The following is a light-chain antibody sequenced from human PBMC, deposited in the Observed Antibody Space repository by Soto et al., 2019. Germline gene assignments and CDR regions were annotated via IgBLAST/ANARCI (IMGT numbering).Light chain of an antibody. J-gene: IGLJ2*01. V-gene: IGLV2-14*01. CDR2: EVS. CDR1: SSDVGGYKY. Sequence: QSALTQPASVSGSPGQSITISCTGTSSDVGGYKYVSWYQQHPDQAPKLIIFEVSNRPSGISSRFSGSKSGNTASLTISGLQAEDEADYYCASYTRSSTSVIFGRGTKLTVL. CDR3: ASYTRSSTSVI.